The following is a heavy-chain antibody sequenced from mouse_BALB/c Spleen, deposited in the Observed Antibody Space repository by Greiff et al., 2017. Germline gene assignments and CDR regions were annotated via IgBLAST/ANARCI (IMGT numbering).Heavy chain of an antibody. CDR1: GYSFTGYY. Sequence: VQLQQSGPELVKTGASVKISCKASGYSFTGYYMHWVKQSHGKGLEWIGYISCYNGATSYNQKFKRKATLTVDKSSSTAYMQLSSLTSEDSAVYYCTIGGFDYWGQGTTLTVSS. CDR2: ISCYNGAT. V-gene: IGHV1S29*02. CDR3: TIGGFDY. J-gene: IGHJ2*01.